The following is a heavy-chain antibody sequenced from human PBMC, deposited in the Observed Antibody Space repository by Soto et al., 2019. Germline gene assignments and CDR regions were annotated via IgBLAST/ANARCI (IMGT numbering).Heavy chain of an antibody. J-gene: IGHJ4*02. D-gene: IGHD6-19*01. CDR1: GGSISSYY. Sequence: QVQLQESGPGLVKPSETLSLTCTVSGGSISSYYWSWIRQPPGKGLEWIGYIYYSGSTNYNPSLKSRVSLSVDTSKNQFSLKLSSVTAADTAVYYCARGGGYSSGWEFDYWGQGTLVTVSS. V-gene: IGHV4-59*01. CDR3: ARGGGYSSGWEFDY. CDR2: IYYSGST.